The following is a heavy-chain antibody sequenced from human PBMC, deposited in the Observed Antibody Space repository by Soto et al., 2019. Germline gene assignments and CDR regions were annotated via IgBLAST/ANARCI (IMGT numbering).Heavy chain of an antibody. J-gene: IGHJ5*02. CDR2: INQSGIT. CDR1: GGSFSDYD. Sequence: SETLSLTCAVYGGSFSDYDCSWIRQPPWKGLEWIGEINQSGITNYNPSLKSRVTISVDTSKNQFSLKLSSLTAADTDVFYCARGRVGATNWKWFDPWGQGTLVTVSS. CDR3: ARGRVGATNWKWFDP. D-gene: IGHD1-26*01. V-gene: IGHV4-34*01.